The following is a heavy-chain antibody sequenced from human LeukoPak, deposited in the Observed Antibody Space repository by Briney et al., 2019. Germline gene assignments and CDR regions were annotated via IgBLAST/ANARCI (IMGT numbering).Heavy chain of an antibody. CDR2: INPNSGGT. V-gene: IGHV1-2*02. J-gene: IGHJ4*02. CDR3: ARYMITFGGVPLTPDY. CDR1: GYTFTGYY. Sequence: ASVKVSCKASGYTFTGYYMHWVRQAPGQGLEWMGWINPNSGGTNYAQKFQGRVTMTRDTSISTAYMERSRLRSDDTAVYYCARYMITFGGVPLTPDYWVQGTLVTVSS. D-gene: IGHD3-16*01.